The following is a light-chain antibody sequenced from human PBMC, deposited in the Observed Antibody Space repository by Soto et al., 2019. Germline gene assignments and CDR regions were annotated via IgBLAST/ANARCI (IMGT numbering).Light chain of an antibody. Sequence: EIVLTQSPGTLSLSPGERATLSCRASQSVNNRYLAWYQQIPGQAPRLVFFGASSRATGIPDRFSGSGSGTDSTLTISRLEPEDFAVYYCQQHGRSPGVTFGGGTKVEIK. J-gene: IGKJ4*01. CDR3: QQHGRSPGVT. CDR2: GAS. V-gene: IGKV3-20*01. CDR1: QSVNNRY.